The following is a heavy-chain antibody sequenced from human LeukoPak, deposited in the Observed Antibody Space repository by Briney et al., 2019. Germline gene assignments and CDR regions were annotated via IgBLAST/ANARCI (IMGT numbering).Heavy chain of an antibody. V-gene: IGHV3-21*06. J-gene: IGHJ6*02. D-gene: IGHD3-3*01. CDR2: LTSSSGNI. CDR1: GFTFSDYT. Sequence: GRSLRLSCAASGFTFSDYTMNWVRQAPGKGLDCVSSLTSSSGNIYYADSVKGRFTISRDNAKNSLYLQMNDLTTEDTAVYYCARTLEDVWGQGTTVIVSS. CDR3: ARTLEDV.